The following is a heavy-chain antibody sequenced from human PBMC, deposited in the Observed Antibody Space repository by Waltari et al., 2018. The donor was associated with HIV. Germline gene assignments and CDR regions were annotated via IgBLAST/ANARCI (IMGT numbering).Heavy chain of an antibody. CDR2: IYPCYSDT. D-gene: IGHD2-2*02. J-gene: IGHJ4*02. V-gene: IGHV5-51*01. CDR1: GYSFTSYW. CDR3: ARPPVPHCSSTSCYTADY. Sequence: EVQLVQSGAEVKKPGESLKISCKGSGYSFTSYWIGWVRQMPGKGLEWMGIIYPCYSDTRYSPACQGQVTISADKSISTAYLQWSSLKASDTAMYYCARPPVPHCSSTSCYTADYWGQGTLVTVSS.